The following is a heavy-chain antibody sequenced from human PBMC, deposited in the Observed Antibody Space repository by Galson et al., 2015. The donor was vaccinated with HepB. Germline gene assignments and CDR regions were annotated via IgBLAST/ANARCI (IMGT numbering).Heavy chain of an antibody. Sequence: SLRLSCAASGFTFSSYSMSWVRQAPGKGLEWVSSISSTGSYIYYADSVKGRFTISRDSAENSLYLQMNSLGADDTAVYYCARDKSDDGGYDWQWLPLGYDYWGQGTLVTVSP. J-gene: IGHJ4*02. CDR3: ARDKSDDGGYDWQWLPLGYDY. D-gene: IGHD5-12*01. CDR1: GFTFSSYS. CDR2: ISSTGSYI. V-gene: IGHV3-21*01.